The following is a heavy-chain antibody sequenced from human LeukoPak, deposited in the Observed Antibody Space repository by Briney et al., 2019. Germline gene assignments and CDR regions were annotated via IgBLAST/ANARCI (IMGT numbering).Heavy chain of an antibody. CDR2: ISAYNGNT. J-gene: IGHJ5*02. CDR3: ARDLAWGYVEQRLGWLDP. V-gene: IGHV1-18*01. D-gene: IGHD1/OR15-1a*01. Sequence: ASVKVSCKASGYIFTDYGITWVRQAPGHGLEWMGWISAYNGNTNYAQKFQGRFTMTTDTSTTTAYMEPGSLRFDDTAVYYCARDLAWGYVEQRLGWLDPWGQGAQVTVSS. CDR1: GYIFTDYG.